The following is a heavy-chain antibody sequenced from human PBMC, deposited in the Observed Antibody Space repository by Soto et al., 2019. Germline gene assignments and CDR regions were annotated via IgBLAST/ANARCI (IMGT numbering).Heavy chain of an antibody. CDR3: SRSYYYDTSGSTYNWFDP. D-gene: IGHD3-22*01. CDR1: VGSISSGDYS. Sequence: SWILSLTCSASVGSISSGDYSWGWIRHPPGKDREWIAYINHSGSTYYNPSLKSRVTISLDRSKNQFSLKLSSVTAADTAVYYCSRSYYYDTSGSTYNWFDPWGQGTLVTVSS. CDR2: INHSGST. J-gene: IGHJ5*02. V-gene: IGHV4-30-2*01.